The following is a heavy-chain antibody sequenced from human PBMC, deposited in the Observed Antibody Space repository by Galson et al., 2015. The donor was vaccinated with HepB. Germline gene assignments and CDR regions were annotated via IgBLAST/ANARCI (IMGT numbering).Heavy chain of an antibody. CDR1: GDRVSSNCAT. Sequence: ASSGDRVSSNCATLNWIRQSPPRGLEWLGRTSYRPTWKNDYAVSMKSRLTINSDTSSNQFSLQLNSVTPEDTAVYYCARQYGSVFDSWGQGTLVTVSS. J-gene: IGHJ4*02. D-gene: IGHD6-19*01. V-gene: IGHV6-1*01. CDR2: TSYRPTWKN. CDR3: ARQYGSVFDS.